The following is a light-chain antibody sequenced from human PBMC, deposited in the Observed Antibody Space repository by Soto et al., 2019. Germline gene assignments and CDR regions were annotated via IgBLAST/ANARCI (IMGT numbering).Light chain of an antibody. J-gene: IGKJ2*01. CDR2: GTS. V-gene: IGKV3-20*01. CDR3: QQSGGSLYT. CDR1: ESVRTDS. Sequence: EVALTQSPATLSLSPGERATLSCRASESVRTDSLAWYQQRRGQPPRLLIFGTSSRATGIPDRFSGRGSETDFTLTITRLEPEDFAVYFCQQSGGSLYTFGQGTK.